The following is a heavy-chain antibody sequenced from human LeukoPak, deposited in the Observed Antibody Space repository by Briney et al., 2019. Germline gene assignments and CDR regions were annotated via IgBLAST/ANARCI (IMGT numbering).Heavy chain of an antibody. Sequence: SETLSLTCTVSGGSISRYYLNWFRQPPGKGLEWIGHIYYSGSTNYNPSLKSRVTISIDMSKNHFSLKLYSVTTADTAVYYCARDLRQQLVNNWFDPWGQGTLVTVSS. V-gene: IGHV4-59*01. CDR3: ARDLRQQLVNNWFDP. CDR2: IYYSGST. CDR1: GGSISRYY. J-gene: IGHJ5*02. D-gene: IGHD6-13*01.